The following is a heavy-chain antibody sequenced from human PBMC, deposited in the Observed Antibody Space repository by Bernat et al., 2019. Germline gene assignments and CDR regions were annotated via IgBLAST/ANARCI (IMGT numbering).Heavy chain of an antibody. D-gene: IGHD3-10*01. V-gene: IGHV4-34*01. CDR1: GGSFSGYY. J-gene: IGHJ4*02. CDR3: ARVRGYYGSGIHSDY. Sequence: QVQLQQWGAGLLKPSETLSLTCAVYGGSFSGYYWSWIRQPPGKGLEWIGEINHSGSTNYNPSRKSRVTISVDTSNNQFSLRLSSVTAADTAVYYCARVRGYYGSGIHSDYWGQGTLVTVSS. CDR2: INHSGST.